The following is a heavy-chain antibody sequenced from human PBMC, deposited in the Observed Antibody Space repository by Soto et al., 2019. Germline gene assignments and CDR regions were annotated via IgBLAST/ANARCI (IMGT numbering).Heavy chain of an antibody. D-gene: IGHD2-21*01. CDR1: GGSISSGGYS. V-gene: IGHV4-30-2*01. Sequence: PSETLSLTCAVSGGSISSGGYSWSWIRQPPGKGLEWIGYIYHSGSTYYNPPLKSRVTISVDRSKNQFSLKLSSVTAADTAVYYCARGGFLYFDYWGQGTLVTVSS. J-gene: IGHJ4*02. CDR2: IYHSGST. CDR3: ARGGFLYFDY.